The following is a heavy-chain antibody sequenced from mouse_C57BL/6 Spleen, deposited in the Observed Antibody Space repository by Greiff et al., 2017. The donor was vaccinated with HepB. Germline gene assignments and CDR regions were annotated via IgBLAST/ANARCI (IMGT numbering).Heavy chain of an antibody. CDR3: ARNRGYGTERAMDY. J-gene: IGHJ4*01. Sequence: VQLQESGPGLVAPSQSLSITCTVSGFSLTSYAISWVRQPPGKGLEWLGVIWTGGGTNYNSALKSRLSISKDNSKSQVFLKMNSLQTDDTARYYCARNRGYGTERAMDYWGQGTSVTVSS. V-gene: IGHV2-9-1*01. D-gene: IGHD1-1*01. CDR1: GFSLTSYA. CDR2: IWTGGGT.